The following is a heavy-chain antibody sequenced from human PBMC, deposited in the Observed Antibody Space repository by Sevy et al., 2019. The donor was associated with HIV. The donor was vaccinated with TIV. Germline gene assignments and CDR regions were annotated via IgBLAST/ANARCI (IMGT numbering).Heavy chain of an antibody. Sequence: SETLSLTCAVYGGSFSGYYWSWIRQPPGKGLEWIGEINHSGSTNYNPSLKSRVTISVDTSKNQFSLKLSSVTAADTDVYYCARVPSSSWQSRGGYFDYWGQGTLVTVSS. D-gene: IGHD6-13*01. J-gene: IGHJ4*02. V-gene: IGHV4-34*01. CDR1: GGSFSGYY. CDR3: ARVPSSSWQSRGGYFDY. CDR2: INHSGST.